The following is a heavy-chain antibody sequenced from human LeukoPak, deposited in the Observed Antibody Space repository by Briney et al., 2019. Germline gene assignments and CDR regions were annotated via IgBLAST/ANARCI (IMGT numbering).Heavy chain of an antibody. V-gene: IGHV3-7*01. Sequence: PGGSLRLSGAASGFTFSSYWMSWVRQAPGKGLEWVANIKQDGSEKYYVDSVKGRFTISRDNAKNSLYLQMNSLRAEDTAVYYCARDLLYGDYYFDYWGQGTLVTVSS. J-gene: IGHJ4*02. CDR3: ARDLLYGDYYFDY. CDR1: GFTFSSYW. CDR2: IKQDGSEK. D-gene: IGHD4-17*01.